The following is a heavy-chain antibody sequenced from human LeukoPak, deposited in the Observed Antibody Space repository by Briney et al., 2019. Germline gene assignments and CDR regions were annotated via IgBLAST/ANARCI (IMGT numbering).Heavy chain of an antibody. CDR1: GGSISSSSYY. Sequence: SETLSLTCTVSGGSISSSSYYWGWIRQPPGKGLEWIGSIYYSGSTYYNPSLKSRVTISVDTSKNQFSLKLSSVTAADTAVYYCARQGFIVVAPNWFDPWDQGTLVTVSS. CDR3: ARQGFIVVAPNWFDP. J-gene: IGHJ5*02. V-gene: IGHV4-39*01. D-gene: IGHD2-2*01. CDR2: IYYSGST.